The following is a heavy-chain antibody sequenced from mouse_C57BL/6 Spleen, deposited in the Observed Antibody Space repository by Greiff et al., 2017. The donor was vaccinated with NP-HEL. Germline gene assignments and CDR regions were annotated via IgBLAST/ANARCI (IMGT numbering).Heavy chain of an antibody. CDR1: GYAFSSYW. J-gene: IGHJ2*01. CDR2: IYPGDGDT. Sequence: QVQLKESGAELVKPGASVKISCKASGYAFSSYWMNWVKQRPGKGLEWIGQIYPGDGDTNYNGKFKGKATLTADKSSSTAYMQLSSLTSEDSAVYFCARSDLYYGSSYDYWGQGTTLTVSS. CDR3: ARSDLYYGSSYDY. D-gene: IGHD1-1*01. V-gene: IGHV1-80*01.